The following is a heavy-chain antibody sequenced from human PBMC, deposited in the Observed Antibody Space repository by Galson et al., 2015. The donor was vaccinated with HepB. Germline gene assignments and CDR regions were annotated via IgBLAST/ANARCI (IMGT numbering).Heavy chain of an antibody. CDR3: TGDRKGGYGLFDY. CDR1: GFTFGDYT. J-gene: IGHJ4*02. D-gene: IGHD5-12*01. Sequence: SLRLSCATSGFTFGDYTMSWFRQAPGKGLEWVGSIRSKAYGGTTEYVASVKGRFTISRHDSKSIAYLQINSLKTEDTAVYYCTGDRKGGYGLFDYWGQGTLVTVSS. CDR2: IRSKAYGGTT. V-gene: IGHV3-49*03.